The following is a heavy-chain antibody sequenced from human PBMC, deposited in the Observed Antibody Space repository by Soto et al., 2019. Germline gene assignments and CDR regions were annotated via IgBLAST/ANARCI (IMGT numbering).Heavy chain of an antibody. CDR1: GYTFTSYG. V-gene: IGHV1-18*01. Sequence: ASVKVSCKASGYTFTSYGISWVRQAPGQGLEWMGWISAYNGNTNYAQKLQGRVTMTTDTSTSTAYMELRSLRSDDTAVYYCARVGSGSGSYYYYYYYYMDVWGKGTTVTVSS. CDR2: ISAYNGNT. CDR3: ARVGSGSGSYYYYYYYYMDV. J-gene: IGHJ6*03. D-gene: IGHD3-10*01.